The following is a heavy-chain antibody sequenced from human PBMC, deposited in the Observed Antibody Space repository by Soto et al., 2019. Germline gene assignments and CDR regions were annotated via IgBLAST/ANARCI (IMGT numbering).Heavy chain of an antibody. V-gene: IGHV4-4*02. CDR2: VYQSGSP. D-gene: IGHD6-19*01. Sequence: QVQLQESGPGLVKPSGTLSLTCVVSGDSIRSSNWWTWVRQPPGKGLEWIGEVYQSGSPNYNPSLKRRITLSVDKSTNQFSLKLSAVTAADTAVYYCARDRGYGSGALDYWGQGTLVTVSS. CDR3: ARDRGYGSGALDY. CDR1: GDSIRSSNW. J-gene: IGHJ4*02.